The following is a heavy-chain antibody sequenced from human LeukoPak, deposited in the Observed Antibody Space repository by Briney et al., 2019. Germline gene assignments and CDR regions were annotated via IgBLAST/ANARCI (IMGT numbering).Heavy chain of an antibody. D-gene: IGHD2-2*01. CDR3: AKAGEKYQLLLDY. CDR2: IRYDGSNK. Sequence: GGSLRPSCPASGFTFSSYGMHWVRQAPGKGLEGVAFIRYDGSNKYYAYSVKGRFTISRANSKSTLYLQMNRLRAEDTAVYYCAKAGEKYQLLLDYWGQGTLVTVSS. J-gene: IGHJ4*02. V-gene: IGHV3-30*02. CDR1: GFTFSSYG.